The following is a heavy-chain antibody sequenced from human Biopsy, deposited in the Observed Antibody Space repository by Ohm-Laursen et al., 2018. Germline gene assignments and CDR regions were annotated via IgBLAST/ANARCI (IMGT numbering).Heavy chain of an antibody. D-gene: IGHD3-10*01. CDR2: MNPDSGNP. CDR1: GYTFTSYE. J-gene: IGHJ5*02. CDR3: ARADPPLFYYGSGSSNWFDP. V-gene: IGHV1-8*01. Sequence: SVKVSCKPSGYTFTSYEINWVRQATGQGLEWMGWMNPDSGNPGYAQNFQGRVTMTRNTSISTAYMELSTLRSEDTAVYFCARADPPLFYYGSGSSNWFDPWGQGTLVTVSS.